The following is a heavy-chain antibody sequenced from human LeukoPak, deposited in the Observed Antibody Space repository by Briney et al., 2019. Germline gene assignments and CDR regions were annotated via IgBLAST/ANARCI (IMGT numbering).Heavy chain of an antibody. CDR1: GDSVSSNSAA. D-gene: IGHD6-19*01. CDR2: TYYRSKWYN. V-gene: IGHV6-1*01. Sequence: SQTLSLTCAISGDSVSSNSAAWNWIRQSPSRGLEWLGRTYYRSKWYNDYAVSVKSRITINPDTSKNQFSLQLNSVTPEDTAVYCCARDSVAGTFGRYYYGMDVWGQGTTVTVSS. J-gene: IGHJ6*02. CDR3: ARDSVAGTFGRYYYGMDV.